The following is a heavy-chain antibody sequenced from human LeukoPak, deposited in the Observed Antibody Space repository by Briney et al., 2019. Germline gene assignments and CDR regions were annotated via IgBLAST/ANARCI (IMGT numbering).Heavy chain of an antibody. V-gene: IGHV3-23*01. D-gene: IGHD2-21*01. CDR2: ISGSGGST. CDR3: ANNCGGDCYAPNY. J-gene: IGHJ4*02. Sequence: GGSLRLSSSASGFTFSSYAMSWGRQAPGKGLEWVSAISGSGGSTYYADSVKGRFTISRDSSKSTLYLQMNSLRAEDTAVYYCANNCGGDCYAPNYWGQGTLVTVSS. CDR1: GFTFSSYA.